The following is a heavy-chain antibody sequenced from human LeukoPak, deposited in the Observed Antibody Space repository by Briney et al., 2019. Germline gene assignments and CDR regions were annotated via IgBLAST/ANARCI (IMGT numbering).Heavy chain of an antibody. CDR1: GYSFTSYW. Sequence: GESLKISCKGSGYSFTSYWISWVRQMPGKGLEWMGRIDPSDSYTNYSPSFQGHVTISADKSISTAYLQWSSLKASDTAMYYCARLPIAAAGDLEYFQHWSQGTLVTVSS. D-gene: IGHD6-13*01. CDR2: IDPSDSYT. V-gene: IGHV5-10-1*01. J-gene: IGHJ1*01. CDR3: ARLPIAAAGDLEYFQH.